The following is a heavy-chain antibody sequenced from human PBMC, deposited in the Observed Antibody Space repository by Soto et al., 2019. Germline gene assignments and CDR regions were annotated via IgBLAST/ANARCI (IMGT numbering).Heavy chain of an antibody. Sequence: QVQLVQSGAEVKKPGSSVKVSCEASGGTFRRYPINWVRQAPGQGLEWMGGIIPFFGTSNYAQKFQGRVTITADESTSTAYMELLSLRSEDTAVYFCSRVGHITNYGMAFCGQGTTVTVSS. CDR2: IIPFFGTS. V-gene: IGHV1-69*01. D-gene: IGHD1-26*01. J-gene: IGHJ6*02. CDR1: GGTFRRYP. CDR3: SRVGHITNYGMAF.